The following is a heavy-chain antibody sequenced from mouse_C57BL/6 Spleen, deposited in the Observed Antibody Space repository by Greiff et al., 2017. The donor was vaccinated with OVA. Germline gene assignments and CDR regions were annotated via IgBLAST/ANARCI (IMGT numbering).Heavy chain of an antibody. Sequence: SGPELVKPGASVKISCKASGYSFTSYYIHWVKQRPGQGLEWIGWIYPGSGNTKYNEKFKGKATLTADTSSSTAYMQLSSLTSEASAVYYCSRTVGSSYGDYWGQGTTLTVSS. V-gene: IGHV1-66*01. D-gene: IGHD1-1*01. CDR2: IYPGSGNT. CDR3: SRTVGSSYGDY. CDR1: GYSFTSYY. J-gene: IGHJ2*01.